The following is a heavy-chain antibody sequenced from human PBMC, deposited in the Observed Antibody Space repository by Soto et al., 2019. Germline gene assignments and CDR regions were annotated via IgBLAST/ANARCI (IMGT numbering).Heavy chain of an antibody. CDR3: APHVSCSGGSCQYDAFAI. CDR1: GFTVSSHA. V-gene: IGHV3-23*01. J-gene: IGHJ3*02. CDR2: ITADGGT. D-gene: IGHD2-15*01. Sequence: VQVLESGGGLVQPGGSLRLSCEGSGFTVSSHAMTWIRQAPGKGPEWVSTITADGGTYYADSVKGRCAMSRDTSENTRYLRMNSLGAEDTAAYYCAPHVSCSGGSCQYDAFAIRGQGTMVTVAS.